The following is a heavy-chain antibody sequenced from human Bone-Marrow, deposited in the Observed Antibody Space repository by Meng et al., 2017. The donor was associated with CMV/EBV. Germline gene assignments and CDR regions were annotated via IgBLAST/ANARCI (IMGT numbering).Heavy chain of an antibody. CDR3: ARESITIFGVPGSNGGRYFDY. CDR1: GFTFSSYS. D-gene: IGHD3-3*01. Sequence: GGSLRLSCAVSGFTFSSYSMNWVRQAPGKGLEWVSSISSSSTYIYYADSVKGRFTISRDNSKNTLYLQMNSLRAEDTAVYYCARESITIFGVPGSNGGRYFDYWGQGTLVTVSS. V-gene: IGHV3-21*01. J-gene: IGHJ4*02. CDR2: ISSSSTYI.